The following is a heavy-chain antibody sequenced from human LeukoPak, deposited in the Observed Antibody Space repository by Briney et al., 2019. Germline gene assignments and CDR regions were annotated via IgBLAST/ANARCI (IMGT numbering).Heavy chain of an antibody. Sequence: GGSLRLSCAASGFTFSSYGMHWVRQAPGKGLEWVAVIWYDGSNEYYADSVKGRFTISRDNSKNTLYLQMNSLRAEDTAVYYCARDLVASGYDSSGLDYWGQGTLVTVSS. J-gene: IGHJ4*02. CDR2: IWYDGSNE. CDR3: ARDLVASGYDSSGLDY. CDR1: GFTFSSYG. V-gene: IGHV3-33*01. D-gene: IGHD3-22*01.